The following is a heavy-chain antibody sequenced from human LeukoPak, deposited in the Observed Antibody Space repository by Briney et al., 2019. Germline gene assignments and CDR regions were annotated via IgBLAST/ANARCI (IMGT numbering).Heavy chain of an antibody. J-gene: IGHJ6*04. D-gene: IGHD3-22*01. CDR1: GFTFSNYG. CDR2: IRYDGSNK. Sequence: GGSLRLSCTASGFTFSNYGMHWVRQAPGKGLEWVAFIRYDGSNKYYADSVKGRFTISRDNSKNTMYLQMNSLRAEDTAVYYCARGPTMKMDVWGKGTTVTVSS. V-gene: IGHV3-30*02. CDR3: ARGPTMKMDV.